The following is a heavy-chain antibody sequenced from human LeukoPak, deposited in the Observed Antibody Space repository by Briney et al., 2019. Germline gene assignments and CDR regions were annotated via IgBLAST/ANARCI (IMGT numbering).Heavy chain of an antibody. D-gene: IGHD6-19*01. CDR3: AKVIPQWLTPGYFDY. J-gene: IGHJ4*02. Sequence: HPGGSLRLSCEGSAFIFSGHWMNWVRQTPGKGLEWVASIKEDGSERQYVDSVKGRFSISRDNTKGSLFLQLNSLRAEDTAVYYCAKVIPQWLTPGYFDYWGQGTLVTVS. CDR1: AFIFSGHW. CDR2: IKEDGSER. V-gene: IGHV3-7*03.